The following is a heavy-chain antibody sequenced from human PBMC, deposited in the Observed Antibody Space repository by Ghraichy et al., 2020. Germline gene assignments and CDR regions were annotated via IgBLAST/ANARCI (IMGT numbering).Heavy chain of an antibody. CDR2: IYHSGST. V-gene: IGHV4-38-2*02. D-gene: IGHD3-3*01. J-gene: IGHJ4*02. Sequence: SETLSLTCAVSGYSISSGYYWGWIRQPPGKGLEWIGSIYHSGSTYYNPSLKSRVTISVDTSKNQFSLKLSSVTAADTAVYYCARDLRITIFGVVITTFDYWGQGTLVTVSS. CDR1: GYSISSGYY. CDR3: ARDLRITIFGVVITTFDY.